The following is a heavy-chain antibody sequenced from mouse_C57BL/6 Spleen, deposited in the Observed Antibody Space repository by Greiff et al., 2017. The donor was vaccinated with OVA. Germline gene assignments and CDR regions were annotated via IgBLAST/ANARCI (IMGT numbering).Heavy chain of an antibody. CDR2: IHPNSGST. J-gene: IGHJ3*01. CDR1: GYTFTSYW. D-gene: IGHD2-5*01. Sequence: QVQLQQSGAELVKPGASVKLSCKASGYTFTSYWMHWVKQRPGQGLEWIGMIHPNSGSTNYNEKFKSKATLTVDKSSSTAYMQLSSLTSEDSGVYYCARGGYSNAWFAYWGQGTLVTVSA. CDR3: ARGGYSNAWFAY. V-gene: IGHV1-64*01.